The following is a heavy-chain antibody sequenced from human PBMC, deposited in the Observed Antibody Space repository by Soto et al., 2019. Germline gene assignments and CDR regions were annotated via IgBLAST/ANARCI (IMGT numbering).Heavy chain of an antibody. V-gene: IGHV1-69*01. CDR1: GGTFSSYA. CDR3: ARGGDYYGSGSYYNANEGGFDY. Sequence: QVQLVQSGAEVKKPGSSVKVSCKASGGTFSSYAISWVRQAPGQGLEWMGGIIPIFGTANYAQKFQGRVTITADESTSKAYMELSSLRSEDTAVYYCARGGDYYGSGSYYNANEGGFDYWGHGTLVTVSS. J-gene: IGHJ4*01. D-gene: IGHD3-10*01. CDR2: IIPIFGTA.